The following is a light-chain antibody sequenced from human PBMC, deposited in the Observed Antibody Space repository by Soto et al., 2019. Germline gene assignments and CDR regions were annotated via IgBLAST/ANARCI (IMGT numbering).Light chain of an antibody. V-gene: IGKV1-5*03. J-gene: IGKJ1*01. CDR2: KAS. Sequence: DFQMTQSPSTLSASGGDRVTITCRASQSVDGGLAWYQQKPGRAPRLLIYKASSLETGVPSRFSGSGSGTEFTLTISCLQPDIFATYYCQPYNGYSRTFGQGTKVEIK. CDR3: QPYNGYSRT. CDR1: QSVDGG.